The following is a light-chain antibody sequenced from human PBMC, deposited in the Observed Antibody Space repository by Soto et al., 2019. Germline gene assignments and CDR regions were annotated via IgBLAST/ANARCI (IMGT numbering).Light chain of an antibody. Sequence: DIQMTQSPSSLSASVGDRVTITCRASQSISSYLNWYQQKPGKAPKLLIYAASSLQSGVPSRFSGSGSGTDFTLTISSLQPEDFATYSCQQSYSTHPHTFGQGTKLEI. CDR2: AAS. CDR3: QQSYSTHPHT. V-gene: IGKV1-39*01. J-gene: IGKJ2*01. CDR1: QSISSY.